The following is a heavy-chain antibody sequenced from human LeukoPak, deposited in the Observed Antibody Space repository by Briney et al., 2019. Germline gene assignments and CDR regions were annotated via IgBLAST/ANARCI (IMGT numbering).Heavy chain of an antibody. J-gene: IGHJ4*02. CDR1: GYTFTSYA. CDR2: INTNTGNP. D-gene: IGHD3-10*01. V-gene: IGHV7-4-1*02. CDR3: ARDEGRRLKYYGSGSYPLDY. Sequence: ASVKVSCKASGYTFTSYAMNWVRQAPGQGLEWMGWINTNTGNPTYAQGFTGRFVFSLDTSVSTAYLQISSLKAEDTAVYYCARDEGRRLKYYGSGSYPLDYWGQGTLVTVSS.